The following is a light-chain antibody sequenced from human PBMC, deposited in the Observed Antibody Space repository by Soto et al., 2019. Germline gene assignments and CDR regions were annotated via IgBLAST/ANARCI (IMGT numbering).Light chain of an antibody. CDR3: QQYDGSPRT. V-gene: IGKV3-20*01. CDR1: QTVGKNS. J-gene: IGKJ1*01. CDR2: GPS. Sequence: EIVLTQSPGTLSVPPGEGATLSCRASQTVGKNSLAWSQQRPGQAPRLLTHGPSSRATGIPDRFSGSGSGTEFTLTIGRLEPEDFAVYYCQQYDGSPRTFGQGTKVEIK.